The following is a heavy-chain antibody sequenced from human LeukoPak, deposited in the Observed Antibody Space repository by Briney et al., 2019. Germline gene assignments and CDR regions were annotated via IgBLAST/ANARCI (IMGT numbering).Heavy chain of an antibody. J-gene: IGHJ6*02. Sequence: SSGTLSLTCAVSGGSISSSNWWSWVRQPPGKGLEWIGEIYHSGSTNYNPSLKSRVTISVDKSKNQFSLKLSSVTAADTAVYYCARVPTLGDYYYNGMDVWGQGTTVTVSS. CDR3: ARVPTLGDYYYNGMDV. D-gene: IGHD2-15*01. CDR2: IYHSGST. CDR1: GGSISSSNW. V-gene: IGHV4-4*02.